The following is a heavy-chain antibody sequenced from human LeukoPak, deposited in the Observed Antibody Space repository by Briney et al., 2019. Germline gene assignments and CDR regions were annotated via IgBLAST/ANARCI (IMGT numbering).Heavy chain of an antibody. CDR2: ISYDGSNK. CDR3: ARDRRITMVRGVIITFRYYGMDV. D-gene: IGHD3-10*01. Sequence: GGSLRLSCAASGFTFSSYAMHWVRQAQGKGLEWVAVISYDGSNKYYADSVKGRFTISRDNFKNTLYLQMNSLRAEDTAVYYCARDRRITMVRGVIITFRYYGMDVWGQGTTVTVSS. CDR1: GFTFSSYA. V-gene: IGHV3-30-3*01. J-gene: IGHJ6*02.